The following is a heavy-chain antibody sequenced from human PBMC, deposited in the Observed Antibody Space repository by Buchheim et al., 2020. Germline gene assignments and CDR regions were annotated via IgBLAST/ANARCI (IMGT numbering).Heavy chain of an antibody. V-gene: IGHV3-7*01. Sequence: EVQLVEAGGGLVQPGGSLRLSCAASGFTYNIYWMSWVCQAPGKGLEWVATIKPDGSEKHYVDSVRGRFTISRDNAKNSLYLQMNNLRVEDTAVYYCARDGRFVVVPSVWGQGSL. CDR3: ARDGRFVVVPSV. CDR1: GFTYNIYW. CDR2: IKPDGSEK. D-gene: IGHD2-2*01. J-gene: IGHJ4*02.